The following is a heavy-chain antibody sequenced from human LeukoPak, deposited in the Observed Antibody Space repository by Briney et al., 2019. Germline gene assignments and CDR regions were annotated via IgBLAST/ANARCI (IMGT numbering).Heavy chain of an antibody. Sequence: SVKVSCKASGGTFSSYAISWVRQAPGQGLEWMGGIIPILGTANYAQKFQGRVTITADESTSTAYMELSSLRSEDTAVYYCATNSGTAGVGLIFWGQGTLVTVSS. D-gene: IGHD2-8*01. CDR1: GGTFSSYA. CDR2: IIPILGTA. V-gene: IGHV1-69*13. J-gene: IGHJ4*02. CDR3: ATNSGTAGVGLIF.